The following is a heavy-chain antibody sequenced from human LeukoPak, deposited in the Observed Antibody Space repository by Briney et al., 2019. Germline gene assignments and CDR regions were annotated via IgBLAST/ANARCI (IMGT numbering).Heavy chain of an antibody. J-gene: IGHJ5*01. CDR1: GFTFSSYW. D-gene: IGHD6-19*01. CDR2: INSDGSST. CDR3: ARTPKTYSSGWFDY. Sequence: GGSLRLSRAASGFTFSSYWMHWVRQAPGKGLVWVSRINSDGSSTSYADSVKGRFTISRDNAKNTLYLQMNSLRAEDTAVYYCARTPKTYSSGWFDYWGQGTLVTVSS. V-gene: IGHV3-74*01.